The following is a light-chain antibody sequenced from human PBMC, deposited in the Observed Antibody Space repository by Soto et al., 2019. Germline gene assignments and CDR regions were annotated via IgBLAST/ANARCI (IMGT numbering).Light chain of an antibody. CDR1: QDISSC. V-gene: IGKV1-33*01. Sequence: DIQMTQSPSSLSASVGDRVTITCQASQDISSCLNWYQQEPGKAPKLLIYDASNLKTGVPSRFSGSGSGTDFTLTISSLQPEDFATYYCLQDYNYPRTFGQGTKVEIK. CDR3: LQDYNYPRT. J-gene: IGKJ1*01. CDR2: DAS.